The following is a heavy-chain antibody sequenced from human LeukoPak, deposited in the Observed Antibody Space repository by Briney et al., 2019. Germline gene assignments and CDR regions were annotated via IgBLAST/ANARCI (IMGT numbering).Heavy chain of an antibody. D-gene: IGHD3-10*01. CDR2: INPNSGDT. J-gene: IGHJ3*02. CDR1: GYTFTAYS. CDR3: ARDLDYYGSGSFFNI. Sequence: GASVKVSCKASGYTFTAYSMHWVRQAPGQGLEWMGWINPNSGDTNYAQKFQGRVTMTRDTSITTAYMELSRLRSDDTAVYYCARDLDYYGSGSFFNIWGQGTMVTVSS. V-gene: IGHV1-2*02.